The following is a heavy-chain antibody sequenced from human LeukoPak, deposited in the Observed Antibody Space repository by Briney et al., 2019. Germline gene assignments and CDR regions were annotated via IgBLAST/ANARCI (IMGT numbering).Heavy chain of an antibody. D-gene: IGHD2-8*02. J-gene: IGHJ4*02. CDR3: ARGYCTGTNCLVDY. CDR1: GFTVSTNF. Sequence: GGSPRLSCAASGFTVSTNFMNWVRQAPGKGLEWVSIMYSGGSTYYADSVKGRFTISRDDSKNTVCLQMNSLRADDTAMYYCARGYCTGTNCLVDYWGQGTLVTVSS. V-gene: IGHV3-53*01. CDR2: MYSGGST.